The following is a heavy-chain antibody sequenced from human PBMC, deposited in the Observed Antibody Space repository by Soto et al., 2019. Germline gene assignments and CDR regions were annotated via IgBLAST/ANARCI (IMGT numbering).Heavy chain of an antibody. V-gene: IGHV1-69*01. CDR1: GGTFSSYA. J-gene: IGHJ3*02. CDR2: IIPIFGTA. CDR3: ASDSQYYDILTGYYDAFDI. Sequence: QVQLVQSGAEVKKPGSSVKVSCKASGGTFSSYAISWVRQAPGQGLEWMGGIIPIFGTANYAQKFQGRVTITADESTSTAYMELSSLRSEDTAVYYCASDSQYYDILTGYYDAFDIWGQGTMVTVSS. D-gene: IGHD3-9*01.